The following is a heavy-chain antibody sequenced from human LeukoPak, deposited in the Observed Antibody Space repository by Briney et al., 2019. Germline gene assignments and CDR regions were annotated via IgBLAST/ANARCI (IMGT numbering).Heavy chain of an antibody. Sequence: GGSLRLSCAASGFTVSSNYMSWVRQAPGKGLEWVSVIYSGNSTYYADSVKGRFTISRDNSKNTLNLQMNSLRAEDTAVYYCARGYSSAWYGVDYWGQGTLVTVSS. D-gene: IGHD6-19*01. CDR1: GFTVSSNY. V-gene: IGHV3-66*01. CDR3: ARGYSSAWYGVDY. CDR2: IYSGNST. J-gene: IGHJ4*02.